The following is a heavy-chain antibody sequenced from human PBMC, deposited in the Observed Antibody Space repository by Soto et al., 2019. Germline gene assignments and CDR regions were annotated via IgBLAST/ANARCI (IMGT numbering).Heavy chain of an antibody. D-gene: IGHD2-21*02. J-gene: IGHJ6*02. Sequence: ASVKVSCKASGYTFTGYYMHWVRQAPGQGLEWMGWINPNSGGTNYAQKFQGWVTMTRDTSISTAYMELSRLRSDDTAVYYCARDLGGHCGGDCPPPGYYGMDVWGQGTTVTVSS. CDR3: ARDLGGHCGGDCPPPGYYGMDV. CDR1: GYTFTGYY. CDR2: INPNSGGT. V-gene: IGHV1-2*04.